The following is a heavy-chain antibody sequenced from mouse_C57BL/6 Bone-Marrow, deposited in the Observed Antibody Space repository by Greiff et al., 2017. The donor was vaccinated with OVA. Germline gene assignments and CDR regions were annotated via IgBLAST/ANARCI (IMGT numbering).Heavy chain of an antibody. J-gene: IGHJ1*03. V-gene: IGHV1-59*01. CDR3: ARRYGYFDV. Sequence: QVQLQQPGAELVRPGTSVKLSCKASGYTFTSYWMHWVKQRPGQGLEWIGVIDPSDSYTNFNQKFKGKATLTVDTSSRTAYMQLSSLTSEDSAVYYCARRYGYFDVWGTGTTVTVSS. CDR2: IDPSDSYT. CDR1: GYTFTSYW.